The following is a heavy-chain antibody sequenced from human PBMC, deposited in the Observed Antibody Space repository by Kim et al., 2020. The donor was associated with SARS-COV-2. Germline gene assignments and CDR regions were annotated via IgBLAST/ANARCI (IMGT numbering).Heavy chain of an antibody. D-gene: IGHD4-4*01. CDR3: ARPYRRRGGGAWFDP. V-gene: IGHV4-39*01. Sequence: SETLSLTCAVFGGSISSGDFYWGWIRQPPGKGLEWIGNIDYTGTTYYNPSLKSRFSMSVDSSKNQFSLRLTSLTVADTAVYYCARPYRRRGGGAWFDPWGQGTPVTVSS. CDR2: IDYTGTT. J-gene: IGHJ5*02. CDR1: GGSISSGDFY.